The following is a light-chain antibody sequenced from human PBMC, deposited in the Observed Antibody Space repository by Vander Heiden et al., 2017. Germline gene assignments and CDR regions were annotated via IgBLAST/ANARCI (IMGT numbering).Light chain of an antibody. Sequence: DIQMPQSPSSLSAFVGDRVTITCRASQYISSSLNWYQQKPGKAPKFLIYVASSLQTGVPSRFSGSGSGTDFTLTISPLQAEDVATYFCQQSYSIPWAFGQGTKVEIK. J-gene: IGKJ1*01. V-gene: IGKV1-39*01. CDR2: VAS. CDR3: QQSYSIPWA. CDR1: QYISSS.